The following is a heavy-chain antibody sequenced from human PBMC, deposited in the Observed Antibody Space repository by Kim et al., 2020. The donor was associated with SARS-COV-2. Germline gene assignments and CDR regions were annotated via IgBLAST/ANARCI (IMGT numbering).Heavy chain of an antibody. V-gene: IGHV1-69*13. D-gene: IGHD3-16*01. CDR3: ASKAYDYVWGSYSQPRDPYYYGMDV. J-gene: IGHJ6*02. CDR2: IIPIFGTA. Sequence: SVKVSCKASGGTFSSYAISWVRQAPGQGLEWMGGIIPIFGTANSAQKFQGRVTITADESTSTAYMQLSSLRSEDTAVYYCASKAYDYVWGSYSQPRDPYYYGMDVWGQGTTVTVSS. CDR1: GGTFSSYA.